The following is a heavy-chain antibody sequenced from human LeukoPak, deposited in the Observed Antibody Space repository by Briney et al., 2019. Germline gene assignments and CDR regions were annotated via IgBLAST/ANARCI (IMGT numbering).Heavy chain of an antibody. CDR2: ISAYNGNT. CDR1: GYTFTSYG. J-gene: IGHJ6*02. V-gene: IGHV1-18*01. Sequence: GASVKVSCKASGYTFTSYGISWVRQAPGQGLEWMGWISAYNGNTNYAQKLQGRVTMTTDTSTSTAYMELRSLRSDDTAVYYCARGTRQYTTVRSSYGMDVWGQGTTVTVSS. D-gene: IGHD4-17*01. CDR3: ARGTRQYTTVRSSYGMDV.